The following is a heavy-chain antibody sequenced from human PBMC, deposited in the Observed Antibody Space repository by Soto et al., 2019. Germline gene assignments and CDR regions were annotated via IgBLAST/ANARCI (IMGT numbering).Heavy chain of an antibody. CDR1: GYTFTSYG. Sequence: ASVKVSCKASGYTFTSYGISWVLQAPGQGLEWMGWISAYNGDTNYAQKLQGRVTMTTDTSTSTAYMELRSLRSDDTAVYYCARDLYYYDSSGYYRPGDYYYGMDVWGQGTTVTVSS. V-gene: IGHV1-18*04. D-gene: IGHD3-22*01. CDR3: ARDLYYYDSSGYYRPGDYYYGMDV. J-gene: IGHJ6*02. CDR2: ISAYNGDT.